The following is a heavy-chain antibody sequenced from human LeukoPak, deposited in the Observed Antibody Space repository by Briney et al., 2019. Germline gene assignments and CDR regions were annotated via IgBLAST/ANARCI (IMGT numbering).Heavy chain of an antibody. CDR2: IYYSGST. Sequence: SETLSLTCTVSGGSISSSSYYWGWIRQPPGKGLEWIGSIYYSGSTYYNPSLKSRVTISVDTSKNQFSLKLSSVTAADTAVYYCARDLLLSSVFDPWGQGTLVTVFS. D-gene: IGHD3-10*01. J-gene: IGHJ5*02. CDR3: ARDLLLSSVFDP. V-gene: IGHV4-39*07. CDR1: GGSISSSSYY.